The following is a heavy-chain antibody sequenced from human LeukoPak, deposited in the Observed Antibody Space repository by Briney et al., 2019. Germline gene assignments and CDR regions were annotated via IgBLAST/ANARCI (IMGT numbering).Heavy chain of an antibody. CDR1: GFTFTTYA. D-gene: IGHD1-1*01. V-gene: IGHV3-23*01. CDR3: ARLSGTFGTTSRVLDA. CDR2: IGGSDGNT. J-gene: IGHJ5*02. Sequence: GGSLTLSCAASGFTFTTYAMTWVRQAPGKGLEWVSAIGGSDGNTYYADSVKGRFTISRDNSKNTLFLQMNNLGAEDTAPYYCARLSGTFGTTSRVLDAWGQGTLLTVSS.